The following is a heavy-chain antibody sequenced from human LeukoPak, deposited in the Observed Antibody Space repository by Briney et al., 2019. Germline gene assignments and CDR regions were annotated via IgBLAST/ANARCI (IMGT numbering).Heavy chain of an antibody. V-gene: IGHV3-11*04. Sequence: GGSLRLSCAASGFTFSDYYMSWIRQAPGKGLEGVSYISSSGSTIYYADSVKGRFTISRDNAKNSLYLQMNSLRAEDTAVYYCGRYGDGYTPDLDYWGQGTLVTVSS. CDR1: GFTFSDYY. CDR3: GRYGDGYTPDLDY. D-gene: IGHD5-24*01. J-gene: IGHJ4*02. CDR2: ISSSGSTI.